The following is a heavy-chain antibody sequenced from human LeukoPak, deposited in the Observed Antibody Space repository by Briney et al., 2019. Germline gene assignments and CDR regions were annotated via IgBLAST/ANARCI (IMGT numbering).Heavy chain of an antibody. V-gene: IGHV1-18*04. J-gene: IGHJ2*01. CDR2: ISAYNGNT. CDR1: GYTFTSYG. D-gene: IGHD3-10*01. Sequence: ASVKVSCKASGYTFTSYGISWVRQAPGQGLEGMGWISAYNGNTNYAQKLQGRVTMTTDTSRSTAYLELGSLRSDDTAVYYCARDWGLWFGTRTSGWYFDLWGRGTLVTVSS. CDR3: ARDWGLWFGTRTSGWYFDL.